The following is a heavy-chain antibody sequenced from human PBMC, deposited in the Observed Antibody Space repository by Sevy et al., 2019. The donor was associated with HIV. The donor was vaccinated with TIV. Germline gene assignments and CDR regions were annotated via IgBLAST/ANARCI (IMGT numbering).Heavy chain of an antibody. D-gene: IGHD2-21*01. Sequence: GGSLRLSCAGYGFSFSGSDMHWVRQPTEKGLEWISSIGTLGDTFYADSVKGRFTISRDNAKSSLYLEMSSLRAGDTALYYCVRGLQTHCDRTACPLDHWGQGTLVTVSS. CDR2: IGTLGDT. CDR1: GFSFSGSD. V-gene: IGHV3-13*01. J-gene: IGHJ5*02. CDR3: VRGLQTHCDRTACPLDH.